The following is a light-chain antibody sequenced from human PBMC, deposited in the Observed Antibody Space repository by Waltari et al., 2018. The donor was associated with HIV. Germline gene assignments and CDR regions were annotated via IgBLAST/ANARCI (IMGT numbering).Light chain of an antibody. Sequence: EIVLTQSPATLSLSPGERATLSCRASQSISTYLAWYQQNPGQAPRLLIYDASNRASGIPTRFSGSGSGTDFTLTISSLEPEDSAVYYCQQRSNWITFGQGTRLEIK. CDR1: QSISTY. CDR3: QQRSNWIT. J-gene: IGKJ5*01. CDR2: DAS. V-gene: IGKV3-11*01.